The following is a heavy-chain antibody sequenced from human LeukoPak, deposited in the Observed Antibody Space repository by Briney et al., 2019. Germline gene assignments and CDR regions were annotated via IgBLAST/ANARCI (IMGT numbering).Heavy chain of an antibody. CDR1: GFTFSSYA. V-gene: IGHV3-7*01. CDR3: ARGRYSSRSGGYYFDI. D-gene: IGHD2-2*01. Sequence: GGSLRLSCAASGFTFSSYAMHWVRQAPGKGLEWVANIKKDGIEKYYVESVKGRFTISRDNAKNSLYLQMNSLRAEDTAVYYCARGRYSSRSGGYYFDIWGQGTLVTVSS. J-gene: IGHJ4*02. CDR2: IKKDGIEK.